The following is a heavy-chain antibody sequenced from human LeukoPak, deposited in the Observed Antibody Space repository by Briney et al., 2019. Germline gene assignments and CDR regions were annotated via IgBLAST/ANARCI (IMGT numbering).Heavy chain of an antibody. CDR2: IYYSGST. CDR1: GGSISSGGYY. V-gene: IGHV4-31*03. CDR3: ARRGYSYGYYYYYGMDV. Sequence: PSETLSLTCTVSGGSISSGGYYWSWIRQHPGKGLEWIGYIYYSGSTYYNPSLKSRVTISVDTSKNQFSLKLSSVTAADTAVYYCARRGYSYGYYYYYGMDVWGQGTTVTVSS. D-gene: IGHD5-18*01. J-gene: IGHJ6*02.